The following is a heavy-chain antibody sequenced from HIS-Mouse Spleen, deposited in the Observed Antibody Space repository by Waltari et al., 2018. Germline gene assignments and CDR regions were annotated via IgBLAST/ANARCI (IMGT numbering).Heavy chain of an antibody. V-gene: IGHV3-30*18. Sequence: QVQLVESGGGVVQPGRSLRLSCAASGFTFSSYGMHWVRQAPGKGLEWVAVISYDGSNKYYEDSVKGGFAITRDNSKNTLYLQMNSLRAEDTAVYYCAKVGGYSYVTYGMDVWGQGTTVTVSS. J-gene: IGHJ6*02. CDR3: AKVGGYSYVTYGMDV. CDR1: GFTFSSYG. CDR2: ISYDGSNK. D-gene: IGHD5-18*01.